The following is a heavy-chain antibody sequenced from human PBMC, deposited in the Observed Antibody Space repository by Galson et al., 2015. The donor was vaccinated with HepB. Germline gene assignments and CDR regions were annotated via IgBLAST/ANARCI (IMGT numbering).Heavy chain of an antibody. CDR1: GGSISNVNYY. J-gene: IGHJ4*02. V-gene: IGHV4-39*07. Sequence: LSLTCTVSGGSISNVNYYWGWIRQPPGKGLEWIGSINYSGSTYYNPSLKSPVTISIDTSKNQFYLRLTAVTAADTAVYYCAREHGPPDYWGQGTLVTVSS. CDR3: AREHGPPDY. CDR2: INYSGST.